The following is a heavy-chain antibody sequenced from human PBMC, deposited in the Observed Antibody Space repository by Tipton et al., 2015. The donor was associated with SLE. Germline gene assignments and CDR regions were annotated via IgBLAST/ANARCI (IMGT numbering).Heavy chain of an antibody. V-gene: IGHV3-30-3*02. CDR1: GFTFSSYA. D-gene: IGHD1-26*01. J-gene: IGHJ6*02. CDR2: ISYDGSNK. CDR3: AKASGSYGYYYGMDV. Sequence: SLRLSCAASGFTFSSYAMHWVRQAPGKGLEWVAVISYDGSNKYYADSVKGRFTISRDNSKNTLYLQMNSLRAEDTAVYYCAKASGSYGYYYGMDVWGQGTTVTVSS.